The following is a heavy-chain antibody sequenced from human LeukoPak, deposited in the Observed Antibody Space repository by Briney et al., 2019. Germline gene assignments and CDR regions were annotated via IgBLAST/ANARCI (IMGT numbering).Heavy chain of an antibody. D-gene: IGHD4-11*01. V-gene: IGHV1-46*01. CDR3: ARDPAGTTQRDNWFDP. CDR2: INPSGGST. CDR1: GYTFTSYY. Sequence: GASVKVSCKASGYTFTSYYMHWVRQAPGQGLEWMGIINPSGGSTSYAQKFQGRVTMTRDTSTSTVYMELSSLRSEDTAVYYCARDPAGTTQRDNWFDPWGQGTLVTVSS. J-gene: IGHJ5*02.